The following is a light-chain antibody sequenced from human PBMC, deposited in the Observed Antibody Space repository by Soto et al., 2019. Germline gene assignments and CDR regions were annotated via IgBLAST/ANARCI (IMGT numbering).Light chain of an antibody. CDR3: QQRSDWSSIT. Sequence: EIVMAQSPAALSVSPGERATLSCRASQSVSSNLAWYQQKPGQAPRLLIYGASTRATGIPARFSGSGSGTQFTLTISSLEPEDFAVYYCQQRSDWSSITFGQGTRLEIK. CDR1: QSVSSN. V-gene: IGKV3-15*01. J-gene: IGKJ5*01. CDR2: GAS.